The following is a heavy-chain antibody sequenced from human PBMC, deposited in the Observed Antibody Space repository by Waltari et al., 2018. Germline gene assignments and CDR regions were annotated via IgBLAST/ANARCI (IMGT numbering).Heavy chain of an antibody. CDR2: MQYRGST. CDR3: GRIAFGDDGGYFQH. V-gene: IGHV4-39*01. Sequence: QLQLQESGPGLVKPSETLSLTCTVSGGSISTNYNWGWIRQPPGKGLEWMGNMQYRGSTFYNPSLKSRVTISLDTSKNQFSLRLSSVGVADTAVYFCGRIAFGDDGGYFQHWGQGTLVTVSS. J-gene: IGHJ1*01. CDR1: GGSISTNYN. D-gene: IGHD4-17*01.